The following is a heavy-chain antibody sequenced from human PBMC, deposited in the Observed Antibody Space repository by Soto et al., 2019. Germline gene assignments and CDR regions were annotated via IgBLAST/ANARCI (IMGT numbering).Heavy chain of an antibody. CDR2: INHSRST. CDR1: GGSFSGYY. V-gene: IGHV4-34*01. CDR3: AREKRITTFGQVPRIKLNRFDP. Sequence: SETLSLTCAVYGGSFSGYYWSWLSQHPGKGLEWIGEINHSRSTNYNPSLKSRVTISVDTSENQFSLKLSSVTAADTAVYYCAREKRITTFGQVPRIKLNRFDPWGQGILVTVSS. J-gene: IGHJ5*02. D-gene: IGHD3-3*01.